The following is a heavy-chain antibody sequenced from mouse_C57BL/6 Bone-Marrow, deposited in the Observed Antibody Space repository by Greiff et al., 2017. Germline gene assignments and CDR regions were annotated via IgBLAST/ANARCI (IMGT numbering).Heavy chain of an antibody. V-gene: IGHV5-6*01. J-gene: IGHJ2*01. Sequence: EVQLVESGGDLVKPGGSLKLSCAASGFTFSSYGMSWVRQTPDKRLEWVATISSGGSYTYYPDSVKGRFTISRDNAKNTLYLQMSSLKSEDTAMYYCARHPSYSYYFDYWGQGTTLTVSS. CDR1: GFTFSSYG. D-gene: IGHD2-10*01. CDR3: ARHPSYSYYFDY. CDR2: ISSGGSYT.